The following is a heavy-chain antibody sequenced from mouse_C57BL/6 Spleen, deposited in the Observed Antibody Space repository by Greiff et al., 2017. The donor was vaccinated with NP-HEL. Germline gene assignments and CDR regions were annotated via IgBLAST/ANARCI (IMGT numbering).Heavy chain of an antibody. J-gene: IGHJ1*03. Sequence: EVKLMESGGGLVKPGGSLKLSCAASGFTFSDYGMHWVRQAPEKGLEWVAYISSGSSTIYYADTVKGRFTISRDNAKNTLFLQMTSLRSEDTAMYYCARRPIYYYGSSYGYFDVWGTGTTVTVSS. D-gene: IGHD1-1*01. V-gene: IGHV5-17*01. CDR1: GFTFSDYG. CDR2: ISSGSSTI. CDR3: ARRPIYYYGSSYGYFDV.